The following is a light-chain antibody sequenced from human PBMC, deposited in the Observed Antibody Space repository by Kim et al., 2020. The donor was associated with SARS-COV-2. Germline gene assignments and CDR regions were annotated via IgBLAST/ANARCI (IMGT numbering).Light chain of an antibody. CDR1: SGTIARDN. CDR2: DDT. CDR3: QSGDGDNWI. V-gene: IGLV6-57*02. J-gene: IGLJ2*01. Sequence: GKTVTNSGTSSSGTIARDNEQWYQQRPGSAPTTVIYDDTQRPSGVPDRFSGSIDSSANSASLTISGLETEDEADYFCQSGDGDNWIFGGGTKVTVL.